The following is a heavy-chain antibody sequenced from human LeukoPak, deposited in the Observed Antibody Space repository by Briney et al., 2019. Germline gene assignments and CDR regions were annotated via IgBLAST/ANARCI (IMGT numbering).Heavy chain of an antibody. V-gene: IGHV3-30*18. Sequence: GGSLRLSCAASGFTFSSYWMSWVRQAPGKGLEWVAVISYDGSNKYYADSVKGRFTISRDNSKNTLYLQMNSLRAEDTAVYYCAKSHHLYYYGPGSSYYYGMDVWGQGTTVTVSS. CDR3: AKSHHLYYYGPGSSYYYGMDV. CDR2: ISYDGSNK. D-gene: IGHD3-10*01. J-gene: IGHJ6*02. CDR1: GFTFSSYW.